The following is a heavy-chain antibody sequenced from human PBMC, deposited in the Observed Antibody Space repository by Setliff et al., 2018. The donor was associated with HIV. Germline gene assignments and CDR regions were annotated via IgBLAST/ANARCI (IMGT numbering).Heavy chain of an antibody. CDR2: VDYNGRT. J-gene: IGHJ4*02. V-gene: IGHV4-59*01. Sequence: LSLTCSVSGASISSYYWSWIRQPPGKGLEWIGYVDYNGRTDYNPSLKSRVTISLDTSKNQVSLKLSSVAAADTAVYFCASGGYDILTGLGHWGQGTLVTVS. D-gene: IGHD3-9*01. CDR3: ASGGYDILTGLGH. CDR1: GASISSYY.